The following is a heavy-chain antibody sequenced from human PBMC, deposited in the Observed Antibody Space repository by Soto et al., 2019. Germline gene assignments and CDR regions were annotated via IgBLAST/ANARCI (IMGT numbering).Heavy chain of an antibody. CDR1: GFTFSSYW. CDR3: ATEEGAAFYHDGIDV. J-gene: IGHJ6*02. CDR2: INIDGRST. Sequence: EVQLVESGGGLVQPGGSLRLSCAASGFTFSSYWMHWVRQAPGKGLVWVSRINIDGRSTSYADSVKGRFTMSRDNAKNTLYLHMTILRAVDTPVYYCATEEGAAFYHDGIDVWGQVTTVTVSS. V-gene: IGHV3-74*01.